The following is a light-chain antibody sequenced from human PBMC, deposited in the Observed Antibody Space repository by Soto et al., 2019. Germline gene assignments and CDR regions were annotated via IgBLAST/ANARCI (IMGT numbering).Light chain of an antibody. V-gene: IGKV1-13*02. CDR2: DAS. J-gene: IGKJ3*01. Sequence: AIQLTQSPSSLSASVGDRVTITCRASQGISSALAWYQQKPGKAPKLLIYDASSLESGVPSRFSGSRSRTDFTLTVCCLQPEDFATYYCQQFNSYLFTFGPGTKVDIK. CDR3: QQFNSYLFT. CDR1: QGISSA.